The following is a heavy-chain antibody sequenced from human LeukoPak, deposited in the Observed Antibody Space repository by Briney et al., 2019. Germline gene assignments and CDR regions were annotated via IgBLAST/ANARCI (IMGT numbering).Heavy chain of an antibody. Sequence: PSETLSLTCTVSGGSISSSSYYWGWIRQPPGKGLEWIGSIYYSGSTYYNPSLKSRVTISVDTSKNQFSLKLSSVTAADTAVYYCARHKAYYGSATGYYFDYWGQGTLVTVSS. CDR1: GGSISSSSYY. J-gene: IGHJ4*02. V-gene: IGHV4-39*01. CDR3: ARHKAYYGSATGYYFDY. D-gene: IGHD2-21*01. CDR2: IYYSGST.